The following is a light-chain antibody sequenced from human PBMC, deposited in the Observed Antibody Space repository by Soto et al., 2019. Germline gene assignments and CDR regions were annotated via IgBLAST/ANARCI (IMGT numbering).Light chain of an antibody. CDR1: QGVSSY. V-gene: IGKV3-11*01. J-gene: IGKJ1*01. Sequence: EIVLTQSPATLSLSPGVRVTLSCRASQGVSSYLAWYQQKLGQAPRLLIYDASNRATGIPARFSGSGSGTDFSLTSSSLEPEDFAVYYCQQRSNWPLTFGQGTKVDIK. CDR3: QQRSNWPLT. CDR2: DAS.